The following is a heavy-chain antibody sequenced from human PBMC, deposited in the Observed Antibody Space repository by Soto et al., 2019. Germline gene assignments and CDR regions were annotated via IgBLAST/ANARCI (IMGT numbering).Heavy chain of an antibody. V-gene: IGHV4-59*01. CDR2: IYYSGST. CDR1: GGCISSYN. J-gene: IGHJ4*02. CDR3: ARGAPATFFDY. Sequence: ETLGLSGTVGGGCISSYNWSWIRQPPGKGLEWIGYIYYSGSTNYNPSLKSRVTISVDTSKNQFSLKLSSVTAADTAVYYCARGAPATFFDYWGQGALVTVSS.